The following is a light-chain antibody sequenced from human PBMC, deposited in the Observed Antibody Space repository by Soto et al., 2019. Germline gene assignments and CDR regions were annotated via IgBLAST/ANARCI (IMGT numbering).Light chain of an antibody. V-gene: IGLV2-14*03. CDR2: DVY. CDR1: SSDIGYYDS. CDR3: FSRPSSDTQVV. Sequence: QSALTQPASVSGSPGQSITIPCTGTSSDIGYYDSVSWYQRHPDKAPKLIIYDVYSRPSGVSSRFSGSKSGNTASLTISGLQAEEEADYYCFSRPSSDTQVVFGGGTKLTVL. J-gene: IGLJ2*01.